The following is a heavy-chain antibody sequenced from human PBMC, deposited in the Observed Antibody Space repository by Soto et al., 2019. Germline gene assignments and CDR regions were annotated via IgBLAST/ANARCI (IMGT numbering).Heavy chain of an antibody. D-gene: IGHD2-2*01. Sequence: SVKVSCKASGGTFSSYTISWVRQAPGQGLEWMGRIIPILGIANYAQKFQGRVTITADKSTSTAYMELSSLRSEDTAVYYCAITTYCSSTSCYVNSPRRYFDYWGQGTLVTVSS. J-gene: IGHJ4*02. CDR1: GGTFSSYT. CDR3: AITTYCSSTSCYVNSPRRYFDY. V-gene: IGHV1-69*02. CDR2: IIPILGIA.